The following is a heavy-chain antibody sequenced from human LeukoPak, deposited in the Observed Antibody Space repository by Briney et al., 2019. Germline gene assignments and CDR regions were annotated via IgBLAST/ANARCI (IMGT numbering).Heavy chain of an antibody. Sequence: ASVNVSCKASGYTFTSYYMHWVRQAPGQGLEWMGIINPSGGSTSYAQKFQGRVTMTRDTSTSTVYMELSSLRSEDTAVYYCARGGSSGYYGTSNWFDPWGQGTLVTVSS. CDR3: ARGGSSGYYGTSNWFDP. CDR1: GYTFTSYY. J-gene: IGHJ5*02. D-gene: IGHD3-22*01. CDR2: INPSGGST. V-gene: IGHV1-46*01.